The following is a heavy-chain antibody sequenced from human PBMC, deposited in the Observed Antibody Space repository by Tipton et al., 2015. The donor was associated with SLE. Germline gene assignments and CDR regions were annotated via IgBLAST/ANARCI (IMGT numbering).Heavy chain of an antibody. D-gene: IGHD1-7*01. Sequence: TLSLTCTVSGGSISSFYWSWIRQPPGKGLEWIGYIYYSGRTYYNPSLKSRVTISVDTSKNQFSLKLSSVTAADTAVYYCARDRSSFYFDYWGQGTLVTVSS. CDR3: ARDRSSFYFDY. V-gene: IGHV4-59*12. CDR1: GGSISSFY. J-gene: IGHJ4*02. CDR2: IYYSGRT.